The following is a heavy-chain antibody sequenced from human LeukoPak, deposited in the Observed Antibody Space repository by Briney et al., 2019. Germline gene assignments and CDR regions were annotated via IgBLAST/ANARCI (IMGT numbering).Heavy chain of an antibody. CDR1: GYTFTGYY. CDR2: INPNSGGT. Sequence: ASVKVSCKASGYTFTGYYMHWVRQAPGQGLEWMGWINPNSGGTNYAQKFQGRVTMTTDTSISTAYMELSSLRSEDTAVYYCARDPYSGYDFDTSDYWGQGTLVTVSS. J-gene: IGHJ4*02. D-gene: IGHD5-12*01. V-gene: IGHV1-2*02. CDR3: ARDPYSGYDFDTSDY.